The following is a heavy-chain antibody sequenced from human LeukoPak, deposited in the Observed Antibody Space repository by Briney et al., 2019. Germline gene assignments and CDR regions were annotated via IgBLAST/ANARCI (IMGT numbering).Heavy chain of an antibody. Sequence: SETLSLTCRVSGGSLSHHYWGWIRQPAGKGLEWIGRLSSSGNSNYNPSFKSRVTMSVETSKNQFSLKLRSLTAADTAVYYCARDFGIGGSYYYFDYWGQGTLVTVSS. J-gene: IGHJ4*02. D-gene: IGHD1-26*01. V-gene: IGHV4-4*07. CDR2: LSSSGNS. CDR1: GGSLSHHY. CDR3: ARDFGIGGSYYYFDY.